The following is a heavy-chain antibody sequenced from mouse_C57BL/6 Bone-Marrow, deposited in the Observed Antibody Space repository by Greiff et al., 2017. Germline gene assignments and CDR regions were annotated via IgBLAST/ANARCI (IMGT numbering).Heavy chain of an antibody. V-gene: IGHV5-15*01. CDR3: ARQDGYYEDYAMDY. J-gene: IGHJ4*01. D-gene: IGHD2-3*01. CDR1: GFTFSDYG. Sequence: EVQLVESGGGLVQPGGSLKLSCAASGFTFSDYGMAWVRQAPRQGPEWVAFISNLAYSIYYADTVTGRFTISRENAKNTLYLEMSSLRSEDTAMYYCARQDGYYEDYAMDYWGQGTSVTVSS. CDR2: ISNLAYSI.